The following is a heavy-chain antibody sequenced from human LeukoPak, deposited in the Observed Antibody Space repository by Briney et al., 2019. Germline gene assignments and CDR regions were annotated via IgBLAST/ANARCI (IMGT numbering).Heavy chain of an antibody. D-gene: IGHD3-22*01. J-gene: IGHJ4*02. Sequence: GASVKVSCKASGYTFIAYYIHWVRQAPGQGLEWMGRINPNSGGTNYAQKFQGRVTMTRDTSISTAYMELSRLRSDDTAVYYCARDQYYYDSSGYPTGLWGQGTLVTVSS. CDR1: GYTFIAYY. CDR2: INPNSGGT. CDR3: ARDQYYYDSSGYPTGL. V-gene: IGHV1-2*06.